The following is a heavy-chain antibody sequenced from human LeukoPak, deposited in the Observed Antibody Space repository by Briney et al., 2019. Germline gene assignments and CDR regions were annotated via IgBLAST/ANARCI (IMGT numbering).Heavy chain of an antibody. V-gene: IGHV3-33*06. CDR3: AKDAERGFDYSNSLEK. D-gene: IGHD4-11*01. J-gene: IGHJ4*02. CDR1: RFTFSNYG. Sequence: PGGSLRLSCAASRFTFSNYGMHWVRQAPGKGLEWVAVLWDDGINKNYADSVKGRFTISRDNSQKTLYLQMNSLRPEDTAVYYCAKDAERGFDYSNSLEKWGQGTLVTVSS. CDR2: LWDDGINK.